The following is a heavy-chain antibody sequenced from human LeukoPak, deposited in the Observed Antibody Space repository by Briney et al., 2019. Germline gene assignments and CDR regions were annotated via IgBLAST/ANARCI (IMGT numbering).Heavy chain of an antibody. CDR2: IYTSGST. J-gene: IGHJ4*02. V-gene: IGHV4-4*07. CDR3: ARDIEDTAMDYYFDY. D-gene: IGHD5-18*01. CDR1: GGSISSYY. Sequence: SETLSLTCTVSGGSISSYYWSWIRQPAGKGLEWIGRIYTSGSTNYNPSLKSRVTMSVDTSKNQFSLKLSSVTAADTAVYYCARDIEDTAMDYYFDYWGQGSLVTVSS.